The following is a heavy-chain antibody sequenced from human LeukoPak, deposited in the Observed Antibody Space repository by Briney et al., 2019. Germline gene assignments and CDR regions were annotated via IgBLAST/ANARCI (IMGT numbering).Heavy chain of an antibody. CDR2: INPNSGGT. J-gene: IGHJ3*02. D-gene: IGHD3-22*01. Sequence: ASVRVSCKASGYTFTGYYMHWVRQAPGQGLEWMGWINPNSGGTNYAQKFQGRVTMTRDTSISTAYMELSRLRSDDTAVYYCARGHITMIVAPGAFDIWGQGTMVTVSS. CDR1: GYTFTGYY. CDR3: ARGHITMIVAPGAFDI. V-gene: IGHV1-2*02.